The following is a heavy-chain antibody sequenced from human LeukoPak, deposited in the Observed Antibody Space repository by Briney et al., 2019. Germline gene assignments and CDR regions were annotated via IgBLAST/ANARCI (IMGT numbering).Heavy chain of an antibody. V-gene: IGHV3-23*01. J-gene: IGHJ4*02. CDR2: ISDSSVST. D-gene: IGHD5-18*01. CDR3: AKEVDTAYDY. CDR1: GFTFSTYA. Sequence: GGSLRLSCAASGFTFSTYAMSWVRQAPGKGLEWVSTISDSSVSTYYADSVKGRFSISRDNSKNMLYLQMNSLRAEDTALYFCAKEVDTAYDYWGQGTLVTVSS.